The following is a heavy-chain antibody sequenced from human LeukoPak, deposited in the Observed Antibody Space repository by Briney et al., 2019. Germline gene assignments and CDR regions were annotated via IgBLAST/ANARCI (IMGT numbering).Heavy chain of an antibody. CDR3: TTYDYGDPYFFYGMDV. J-gene: IGHJ6*02. D-gene: IGHD4-17*01. CDR1: GFTFSSYA. V-gene: IGHV3-15*01. CDR2: IKRKTDGGTI. Sequence: GGSLRLSCAASGFTFSSYAMSWVRQAPGKGLEWVGRIKRKTDGGTIEYSAPVRGRFTISRDDSKNTLYLQMNSLKTEDTAVYYCTTYDYGDPYFFYGMDVWGQGTTVTASS.